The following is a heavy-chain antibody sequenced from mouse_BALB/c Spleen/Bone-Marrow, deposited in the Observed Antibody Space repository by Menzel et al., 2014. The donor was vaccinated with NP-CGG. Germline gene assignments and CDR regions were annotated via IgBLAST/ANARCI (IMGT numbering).Heavy chain of an antibody. CDR1: GYTFTRYT. CDR3: TIQYYAMDY. V-gene: IGHV1-4*01. CDR2: IIPNSGYS. Sequence: VKLQESGAELARPGASVKMSCQASGYTFTRYTMHWEKKRPGQGLEWIGYIIPNSGYSNYNQKFKDKATLTADKSSSTHYMQLSGLTSEDSAVYYCTIQYYAMDYWGQRTPVTVSS. J-gene: IGHJ4*01.